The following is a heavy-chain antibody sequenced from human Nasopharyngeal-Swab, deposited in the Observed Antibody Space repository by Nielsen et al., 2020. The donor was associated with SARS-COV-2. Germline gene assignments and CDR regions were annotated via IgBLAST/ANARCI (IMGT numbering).Heavy chain of an antibody. V-gene: IGHV3-53*05. Sequence: LSLTCAASGFTVTSNYMSWVRQAPGKGLEWVSVIYSGGSTYYADSVKGRFTISRDNSKNTLYLQMSSLRAEDTAVYYCVKGEVAVAGFDYWGQGTLVTVSS. D-gene: IGHD6-19*01. CDR1: GFTVTSNY. CDR2: IYSGGST. CDR3: VKGEVAVAGFDY. J-gene: IGHJ4*02.